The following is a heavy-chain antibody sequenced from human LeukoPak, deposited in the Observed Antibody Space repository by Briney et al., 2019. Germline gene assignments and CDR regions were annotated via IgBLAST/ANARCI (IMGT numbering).Heavy chain of an antibody. J-gene: IGHJ4*02. CDR1: GFIVSSDY. CDR2: IYSAGIT. Sequence: GGSLRLSCAASGFIVSSDYMGWVRQAPGKGLEWVSVIYSAGITYYADSVRGRFTISRDDSKNTLYLQMSSLRAEDTALYHCAKGKLAFDSWGQGTLVTVSS. CDR3: AKGKLAFDS. V-gene: IGHV3-53*01.